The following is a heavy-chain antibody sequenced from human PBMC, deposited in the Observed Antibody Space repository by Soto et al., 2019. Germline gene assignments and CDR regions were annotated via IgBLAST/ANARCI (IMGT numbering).Heavy chain of an antibody. CDR3: ARHPSFHSNPFFWFDP. Sequence: SETLSLTCTVSGGSIYSSSYYWGWIRQPPGKGLEWIGSIFYSGSTYHNTSLKNQANISVDTSKNQFSLRLSSVTAADTAVYYCARHPSFHSNPFFWFDPWGQGTLVTVSS. CDR1: GGSIYSSSYY. D-gene: IGHD4-4*01. J-gene: IGHJ5*02. V-gene: IGHV4-39*01. CDR2: IFYSGST.